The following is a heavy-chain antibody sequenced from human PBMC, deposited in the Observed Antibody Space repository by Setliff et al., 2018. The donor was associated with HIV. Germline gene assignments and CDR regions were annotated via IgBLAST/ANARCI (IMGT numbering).Heavy chain of an antibody. CDR2: IYYSGST. J-gene: IGHJ5*01. CDR3: ARPHSGRGGGAWFDS. Sequence: SETLSLTCTVSGGSISSYYWAWIRQPPGKGLEWIGNIYYSGSTNSNTSLTSRLTISVDTSKNQVYLKLRSATAADTAVYPCARPHSGRGGGAWFDSWGQGTLVTVSS. D-gene: IGHD6-19*01. CDR1: GGSISSYY. V-gene: IGHV4-59*08.